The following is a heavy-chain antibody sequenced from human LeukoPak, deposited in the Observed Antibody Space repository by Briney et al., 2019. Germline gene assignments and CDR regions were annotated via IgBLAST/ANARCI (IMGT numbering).Heavy chain of an antibody. CDR2: INPNSGGT. V-gene: IGHV1-2*02. J-gene: IGHJ6*03. Sequence: ASVTVSFKASGYTFTVYYMHWVRQAPGQGLEWMGWINPNSGGTNYAQKFQGRVTMTRDTSISTAYMELSRLRSDDTAVYYCARGVSGIYYYYYMDVWGKGTTVTVSS. CDR3: ARGVSGIYYYYYMDV. CDR1: GYTFTVYY. D-gene: IGHD1-26*01.